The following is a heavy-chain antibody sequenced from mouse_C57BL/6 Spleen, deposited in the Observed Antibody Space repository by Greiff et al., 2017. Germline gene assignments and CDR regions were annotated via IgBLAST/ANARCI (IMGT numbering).Heavy chain of an antibody. CDR2: IRSKSNNYAT. J-gene: IGHJ4*01. Sequence: EVQLVESGGGLVQPKGSLKLSCAASGFSFNTYAMNWVRQAPGKGLEWVARIRSKSNNYATYYADSVKDRFTISRDDSESMLYLQMNNLKTEDTAMYYCVRGSNYAMDYWGQGTSVTVSS. CDR1: GFSFNTYA. D-gene: IGHD5-1*01. CDR3: VRGSNYAMDY. V-gene: IGHV10-1*01.